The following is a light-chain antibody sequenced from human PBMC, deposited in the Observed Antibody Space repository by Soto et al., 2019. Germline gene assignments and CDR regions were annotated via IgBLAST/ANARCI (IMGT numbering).Light chain of an antibody. V-gene: IGKV4-1*01. Sequence: DIVMTQSPESLPVSLGERATINCKSSQSVLYSSNNKNYLVWYQQKRGQPPRMIVSWASIRASGVPEQFSGGGSGTDFTLTISSLQAEDVAVYYCQQYFSPPFTFGPGTKVEIK. CDR3: QQYFSPPFT. J-gene: IGKJ3*01. CDR1: QSVLYSSNNKNY. CDR2: WAS.